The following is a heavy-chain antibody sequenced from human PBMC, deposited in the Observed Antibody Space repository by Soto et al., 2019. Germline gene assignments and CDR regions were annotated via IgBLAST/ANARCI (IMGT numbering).Heavy chain of an antibody. J-gene: IGHJ4*02. CDR1: GGSISSSSYY. Sequence: SETLSLTCTVSGGSISSSSYYWGWIRQPPGKGLEWIGSIYYSGSTYYNPSLKSRVTISVDTSKNQFSLKLRSVTAADTAVYYCARHYYDSSGYYYGSSLFDYWGQGTLVTVSS. CDR3: ARHYYDSSGYYYGSSLFDY. CDR2: IYYSGST. D-gene: IGHD3-22*01. V-gene: IGHV4-39*01.